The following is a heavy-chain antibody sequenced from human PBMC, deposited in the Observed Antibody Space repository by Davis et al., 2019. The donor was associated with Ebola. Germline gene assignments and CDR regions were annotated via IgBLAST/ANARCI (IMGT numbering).Heavy chain of an antibody. V-gene: IGHV5-51*01. J-gene: IGHJ6*03. CDR1: GYSFTSYW. CDR3: ARQLAYYYYMDV. Sequence: KVSCKGSGYSFTSYWIGWVRQMPGHGLAWLWLIYPGDSDTRYSPSFQGQVTISADKSISTAYLQWSSLKASETAMYYCARQLAYYYYMDVWGKGTTVTVSS. D-gene: IGHD6-13*01. CDR2: IYPGDSDT.